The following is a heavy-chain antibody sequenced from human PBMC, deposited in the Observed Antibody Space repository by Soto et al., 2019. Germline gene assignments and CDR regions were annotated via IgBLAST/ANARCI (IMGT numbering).Heavy chain of an antibody. CDR2: IWYDGSNK. J-gene: IGHJ4*02. D-gene: IGHD2-15*01. V-gene: IGHV3-33*01. CDR3: ARDSCSGGSCLLGSFDY. Sequence: QVQLVESGGGVVQPGRSLRLSCAASGFTFSSYGMHWVRQAPGKGLEWVAVIWYDGSNKYYADSVKGRFTISRDNSKNTLYLQMNSLRAEDTAVYYCARDSCSGGSCLLGSFDYWGQGTLVTVSS. CDR1: GFTFSSYG.